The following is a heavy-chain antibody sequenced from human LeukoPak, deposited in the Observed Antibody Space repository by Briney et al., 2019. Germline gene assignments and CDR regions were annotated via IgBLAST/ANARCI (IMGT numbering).Heavy chain of an antibody. CDR2: ISYDGSNK. CDR1: GFTFSSYG. V-gene: IGHV3-30*03. Sequence: GGSLRLSCAASGFTFSSYGMHWVRQAPGKGLEWVAVISYDGSNKYYADSVKGRFTISRDNSKNTLYLQMNSLRAEDTAVYYCATAGRYCSSTTCYGHYFDYWGQGTLVTVSS. CDR3: ATAGRYCSSTTCYGHYFDY. D-gene: IGHD2-2*01. J-gene: IGHJ4*02.